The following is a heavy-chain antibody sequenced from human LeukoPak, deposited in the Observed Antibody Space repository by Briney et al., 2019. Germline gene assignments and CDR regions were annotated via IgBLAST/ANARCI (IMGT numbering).Heavy chain of an antibody. CDR2: IRVSDGAR. J-gene: IGHJ4*02. V-gene: IGHV3-23*01. CDR1: GFNFPTYA. Sequence: GGSLRLSCAASGFNFPTYAMQWVRQAPGKGLEWVSSIRVSDGARFYADSVKGRFTTSRDNSKNTLFLQMNSLRVEDTAVYYCAKDAVLLWFGESSSDFDYWGQGTLVTVSS. D-gene: IGHD3-10*01. CDR3: AKDAVLLWFGESSSDFDY.